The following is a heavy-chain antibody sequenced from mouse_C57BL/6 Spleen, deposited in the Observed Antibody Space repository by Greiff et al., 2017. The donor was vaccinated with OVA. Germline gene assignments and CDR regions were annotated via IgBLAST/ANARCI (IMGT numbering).Heavy chain of an antibody. CDR2: ISDGGSYT. CDR3: ARDGGVTTSAY. Sequence: DVHLVESGGGLVKPGGSLKLSCAASGFTFSSYAMSWVRQTPEKRLEWVATISDGGSYTYYPDNVKGRFTISRDNAKNNLYLQMSHLKSEDTAMYYCARDGGVTTSAYWGQGTLVTVSA. V-gene: IGHV5-4*01. D-gene: IGHD2-2*01. CDR1: GFTFSSYA. J-gene: IGHJ3*01.